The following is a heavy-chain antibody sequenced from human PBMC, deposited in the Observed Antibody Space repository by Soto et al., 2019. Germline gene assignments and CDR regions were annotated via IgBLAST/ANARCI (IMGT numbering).Heavy chain of an antibody. CDR3: ARDMYYYDSSGPKKGDAFDI. Sequence: SVKVSCKASGGTFSSYAISWVRQAPGQGLEWMGGIIPIFGTANYAQKFQGRVTITADESTSTAYMELSSLRSEDTAVYYCARDMYYYDSSGPKKGDAFDIWGQGTMVTVSS. CDR1: GGTFSSYA. D-gene: IGHD3-22*01. CDR2: IIPIFGTA. V-gene: IGHV1-69*13. J-gene: IGHJ3*02.